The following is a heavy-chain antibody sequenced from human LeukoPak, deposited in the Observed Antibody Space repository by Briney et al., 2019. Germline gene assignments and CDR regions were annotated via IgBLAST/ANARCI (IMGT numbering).Heavy chain of an antibody. V-gene: IGHV4-59*12. Sequence: SETLSLTCTVSGGSISSYYWSWIRQPPGKGLEWIGYIYYSGSTNYNPSLKSRVTTSVDTSKNQFSLKLSSVTAADTAVYYCARGVGSGSYRGNYFDYWGQGTLVTVSS. D-gene: IGHD1-26*01. J-gene: IGHJ4*02. CDR1: GGSISSYY. CDR2: IYYSGST. CDR3: ARGVGSGSYRGNYFDY.